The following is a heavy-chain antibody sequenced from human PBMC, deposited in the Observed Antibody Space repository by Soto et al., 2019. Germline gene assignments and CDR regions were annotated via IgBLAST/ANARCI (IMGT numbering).Heavy chain of an antibody. Sequence: GGSLRLSCAASGFTFSGSAMHWVRQASGKGLEWVGRIRSKANSYATAYAASVKGRFTISRDDSKNTAYLQMNSLKTEDTAVYYCTRHKYCSSTSCYTFDYYYGMDVWGQGTTVTVSS. CDR3: TRHKYCSSTSCYTFDYYYGMDV. CDR1: GFTFSGSA. V-gene: IGHV3-73*01. J-gene: IGHJ6*02. D-gene: IGHD2-2*02. CDR2: IRSKANSYAT.